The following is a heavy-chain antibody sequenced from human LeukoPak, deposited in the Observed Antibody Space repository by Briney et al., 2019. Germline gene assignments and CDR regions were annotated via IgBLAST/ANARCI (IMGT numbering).Heavy chain of an antibody. Sequence: PGGSLRPSCAASGFTFSSYAMSWVRQAPGKGLEWVSAISGSGGTTYYADSVKGRFTISRDNSKNTLYLQMNSLRAEDTAVYYCARDDVLLWGAFDIWGQGTMVTVSS. CDR2: ISGSGGTT. CDR1: GFTFSSYA. J-gene: IGHJ3*02. V-gene: IGHV3-23*01. CDR3: ARDDVLLWGAFDI. D-gene: IGHD3-10*01.